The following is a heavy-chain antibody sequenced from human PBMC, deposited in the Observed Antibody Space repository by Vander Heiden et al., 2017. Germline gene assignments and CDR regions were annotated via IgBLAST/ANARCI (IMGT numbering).Heavy chain of an antibody. CDR1: GFTFTNFG. J-gene: IGHJ4*02. CDR3: ARDESPYSSGWYFNY. V-gene: IGHV1-18*01. D-gene: IGHD6-19*01. Sequence: QVHLVQSAAEVKKPGASVKVSCKAFGFTFTNFGFTWVRQAPGQGLEWMGWISAYTGNTISAQKFQERITVTTDTSTSTTFMELRSLRSDDTAMYYCARDESPYSSGWYFNYWGQGTLVSVSS. CDR2: ISAYTGNT.